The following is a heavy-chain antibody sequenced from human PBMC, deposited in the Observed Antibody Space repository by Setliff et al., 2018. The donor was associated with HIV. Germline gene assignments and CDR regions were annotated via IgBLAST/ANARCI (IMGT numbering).Heavy chain of an antibody. CDR2: IASSSSYK. Sequence: GGSLRLSCEGSGFAFDSHVLNWVRQAPGKGLEWVSSIASSSSYKYYSDSVRGRVTMTRDTSTSSVYMELRSLRSEDTAVYCCARAPFTSGHYGADYWGQGTLVTVSS. V-gene: IGHV3-21*04. CDR3: ARAPFTSGHYGADY. J-gene: IGHJ4*02. CDR1: GFAFDSHV. D-gene: IGHD3-10*01.